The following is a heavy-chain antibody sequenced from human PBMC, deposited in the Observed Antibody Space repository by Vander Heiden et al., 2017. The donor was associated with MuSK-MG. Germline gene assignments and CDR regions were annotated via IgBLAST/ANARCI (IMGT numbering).Heavy chain of an antibody. CDR2: INHIGGT. V-gene: IGHV4-39*07. J-gene: IGHJ5*02. CDR1: GGSIISSTFY. Sequence: QLQLQESGPGLVKPSETLSLTCSASGGSIISSTFYCAWIRQAPGTGLEWIGAINHIGGTYYNPSLKSRVIITTDTSRNQCSLRLTSVAAADTAVYYCARGKLEKDWFDPWGQGILVTGSS. D-gene: IGHD3-3*02. CDR3: ARGKLEKDWFDP.